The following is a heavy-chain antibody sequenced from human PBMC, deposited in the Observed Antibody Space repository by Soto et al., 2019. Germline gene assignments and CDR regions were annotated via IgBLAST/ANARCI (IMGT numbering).Heavy chain of an antibody. D-gene: IGHD3-22*01. CDR1: GFTFSSYA. CDR3: AKAPDSSGYYYYYGMDV. Sequence: GGSLRLSCAASGFTFSSYAMSWVRQAPGKGLEWVSAISGSGGSTYYADSVKGRFTISRDNSKNTLYLQMNSLRAEDTAVYYCAKAPDSSGYYYYYGMDVWGQGTTVTVSS. V-gene: IGHV3-23*01. CDR2: ISGSGGST. J-gene: IGHJ6*02.